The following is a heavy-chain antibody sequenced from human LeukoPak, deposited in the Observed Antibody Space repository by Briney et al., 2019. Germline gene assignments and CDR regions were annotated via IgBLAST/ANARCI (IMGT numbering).Heavy chain of an antibody. J-gene: IGHJ4*02. CDR2: ISASAADT. V-gene: IGHV3-23*01. Sequence: GGSLRLSCVASGFTFSTYPMTWVRQAPGKGLEWVSLISASAADTYYADSVKGRFTISRDDSKNTLFLQMNSLRVEDTADYYCAKDPARGYCSTGICYDSPFDFWGQGTLVTVSS. D-gene: IGHD2-15*01. CDR1: GFTFSTYP. CDR3: AKDPARGYCSTGICYDSPFDF.